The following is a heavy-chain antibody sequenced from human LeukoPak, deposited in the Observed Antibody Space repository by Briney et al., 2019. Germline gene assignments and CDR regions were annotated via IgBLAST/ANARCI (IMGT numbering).Heavy chain of an antibody. Sequence: SETLSLTCTVSGGSISSGGYYWSWIRQPPGKGLEWIGYIYYSGSTNYNPSPKSRVTISVDTSKNQFSLKLSSVTAADTAVYYCARMKIISSGTLDYWGQGALVTVSS. CDR3: ARMKIISSGTLDY. J-gene: IGHJ4*02. D-gene: IGHD1-1*01. CDR1: GGSISSGGYY. CDR2: IYYSGST. V-gene: IGHV4-61*08.